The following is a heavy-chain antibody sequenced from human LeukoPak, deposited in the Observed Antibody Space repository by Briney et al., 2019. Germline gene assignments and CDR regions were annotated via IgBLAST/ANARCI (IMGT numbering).Heavy chain of an antibody. D-gene: IGHD6-19*01. CDR3: ARSYSSGWYFPVAGSN. CDR2: INPNSGGT. J-gene: IGHJ4*02. V-gene: IGHV1-2*02. CDR1: GYTFTGYY. Sequence: GASVKVSCKASGYTFTGYYMHWMRQAPGQGLEWMGWINPNSGGTNYAQKFQGRVTMTRDTSISTAYMELSRLRSDDTAVYYCARSYSSGWYFPVAGSNWGQGTLVSVSS.